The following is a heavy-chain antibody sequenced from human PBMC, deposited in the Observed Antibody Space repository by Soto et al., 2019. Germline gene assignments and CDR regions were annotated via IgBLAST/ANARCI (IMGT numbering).Heavy chain of an antibody. V-gene: IGHV4-59*08. D-gene: IGHD3-16*01. Sequence: QVQLQESGPGLVKPSETLSLTCTVSGGSISSYYWSWIRQPPGKGLEWLGYIYYSGSTNYNPSLKSRVTISVDTSKNQFSLKLSSVTAADTAVYYCARQGRGGDYFDYWGQGTLVTVSS. CDR2: IYYSGST. J-gene: IGHJ4*02. CDR3: ARQGRGGDYFDY. CDR1: GGSISSYY.